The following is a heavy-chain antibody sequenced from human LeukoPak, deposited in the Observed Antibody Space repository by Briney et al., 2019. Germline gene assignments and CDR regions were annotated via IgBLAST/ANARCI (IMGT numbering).Heavy chain of an antibody. Sequence: SETLSLTCVVSGGSISSYYWTWNRQVAGKGLEWVGRIYASGDRNYNPFLKSRVTMSVDTSKNQFSLMLSSVTAADTAVYYCARGWAPRGEKSFFDQWGQGALVTVSS. CDR2: IYASGDR. D-gene: IGHD3-10*01. CDR3: ARGWAPRGEKSFFDQ. J-gene: IGHJ4*02. V-gene: IGHV4-4*07. CDR1: GGSISSYY.